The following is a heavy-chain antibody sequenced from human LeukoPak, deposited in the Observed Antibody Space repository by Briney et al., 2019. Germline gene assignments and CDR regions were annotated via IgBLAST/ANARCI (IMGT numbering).Heavy chain of an antibody. J-gene: IGHJ6*02. CDR2: INHSGST. CDR1: VGSFSVYY. CDR3: VTSRYGAYESTATRGPSFYYYGIDV. Sequence: PSETLSLTCAVPVGSFSVYYWSCIRQPPGKGLEWIGEINHSGSTNYNPSLKSRVTISVDTSKNQFSLMLSSVTAADTAVYYCVTSRYGAYESTATRGPSFYYYGIDVWGQGTTVTVSS. V-gene: IGHV4-34*01. D-gene: IGHD5-12*01.